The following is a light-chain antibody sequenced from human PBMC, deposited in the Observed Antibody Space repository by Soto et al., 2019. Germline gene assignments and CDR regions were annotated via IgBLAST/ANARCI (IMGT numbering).Light chain of an antibody. CDR1: QGITNY. CDR3: QKYNSSSRT. Sequence: DIQMTQSPSSLSASVGDRVTITCRASQGITNYLAWYQQKPGKVPKLLIYAASTLQSGVPSRFSGSGSGTDFTLTITSLQPEDVATYYCQKYNSSSRTFGRGTKVAIK. CDR2: AAS. V-gene: IGKV1-27*01. J-gene: IGKJ1*01.